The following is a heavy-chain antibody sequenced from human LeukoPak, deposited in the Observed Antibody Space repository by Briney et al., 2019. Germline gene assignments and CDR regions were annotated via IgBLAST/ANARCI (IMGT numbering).Heavy chain of an antibody. CDR2: ISSSSSYI. J-gene: IGHJ4*02. Sequence: GGSLRLSCAASGFTFSSYSMNWVRQAPGKGLEWVSSISSSSSYIYYADSVKGRFTISRDNAKNSLYLQVNSLRAEDTAVYYCAGDLGTVTGYFDYWGQGTLVTVSS. D-gene: IGHD4-17*01. V-gene: IGHV3-21*01. CDR3: AGDLGTVTGYFDY. CDR1: GFTFSSYS.